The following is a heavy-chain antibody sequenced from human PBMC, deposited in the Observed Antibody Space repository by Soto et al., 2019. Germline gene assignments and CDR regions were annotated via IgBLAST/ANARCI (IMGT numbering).Heavy chain of an antibody. D-gene: IGHD1-1*01. CDR2: ISAHNGNT. V-gene: IGHV1-18*01. Sequence: QVHLVQSGAEVKKPGASVKVSCKASGYTFTSYGITWVRQAPGQGLEWMGWISAHNGNTDYAQKLQGRVIVTRDTSTSNAYMELRSLRSDDTAVYYCARGRYGDYWGQGALVTVSS. CDR3: ARGRYGDY. CDR1: GYTFTSYG. J-gene: IGHJ4*02.